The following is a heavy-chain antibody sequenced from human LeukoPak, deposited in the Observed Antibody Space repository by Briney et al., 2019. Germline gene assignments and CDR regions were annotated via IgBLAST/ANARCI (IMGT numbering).Heavy chain of an antibody. D-gene: IGHD3-9*01. J-gene: IGHJ4*02. V-gene: IGHV1-18*01. CDR1: GYTFTSYG. Sequence: ASVKVSCKASGYTFTSYGISWVRQAPGQGLEWMGWISVYNGNTNYAQKLQGRVTMTTDTSTSTAYMELRSLRSDDTAVYYCARVDYDILTGYYPGGYWGQGTLVTVSS. CDR3: ARVDYDILTGYYPGGY. CDR2: ISVYNGNT.